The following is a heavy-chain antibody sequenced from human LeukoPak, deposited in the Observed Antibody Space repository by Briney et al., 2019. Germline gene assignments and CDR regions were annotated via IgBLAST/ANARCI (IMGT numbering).Heavy chain of an antibody. D-gene: IGHD6-19*01. CDR3: ATGSTAVAGTKY. CDR2: ISRSGDIT. J-gene: IGHJ4*02. V-gene: IGHV3-23*01. Sequence: GGSLRLSCAASGFTFSTYGMNWVRQAPGKGLEWVSTISRSGDITYYADSVKGRFTISRDNAKKTLYLQMNLLRREDTAVYYCATGSTAVAGTKYWGQGILVTVSS. CDR1: GFTFSTYG.